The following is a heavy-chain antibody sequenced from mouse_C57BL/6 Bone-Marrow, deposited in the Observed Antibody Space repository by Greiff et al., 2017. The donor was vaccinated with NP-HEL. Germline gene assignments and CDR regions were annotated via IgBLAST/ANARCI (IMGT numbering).Heavy chain of an antibody. D-gene: IGHD4-1*01. CDR3: ARTNWEGYYAMDY. J-gene: IGHJ4*01. CDR2: IWGVGST. V-gene: IGHV2-6*01. Sequence: VQVVESGPGLVAPSQSLSITCTVSGFSLTSYGVDWVRQSPGKGLEWLGVIWGVGSTNYNSALKSRLSISKDNSKSQVFLKMNSLQTDDTAMYYCARTNWEGYYAMDYWGQGTSVTVSS. CDR1: GFSLTSYG.